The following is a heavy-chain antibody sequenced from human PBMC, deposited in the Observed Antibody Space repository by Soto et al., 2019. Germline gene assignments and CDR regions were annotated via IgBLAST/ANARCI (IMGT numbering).Heavy chain of an antibody. CDR2: INHSGST. CDR1: GGSFSGYY. D-gene: IGHD6-13*01. J-gene: IGHJ4*02. V-gene: IGHV4-34*01. Sequence: TSETLSLTCAVYGGSFSGYYWSWIRQPPGKGLEWIGEINHSGSTNYNPSLKSRVTISVDTSKNQFSLKLNSVTAADTAVYYCASRHSSPYFDYWGQGTLVTVS. CDR3: ASRHSSPYFDY.